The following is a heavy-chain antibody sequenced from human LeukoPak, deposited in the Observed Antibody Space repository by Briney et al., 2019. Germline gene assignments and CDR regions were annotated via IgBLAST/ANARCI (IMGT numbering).Heavy chain of an antibody. CDR1: GFTFSSYS. CDR3: AKTTNNVGVSGWFDP. V-gene: IGHV3-21*06. Sequence: GGSLRLSCAASGFTFSSYSMNWVRQAPGKGLEWVSSISSSSSYIHYADSVKGRFTISRDNAKNSLYLQMNSLRAEDTAVYYCAKTTNNVGVSGWFDPWGQGTLVTVSS. CDR2: ISSSSSYI. D-gene: IGHD1/OR15-1a*01. J-gene: IGHJ5*02.